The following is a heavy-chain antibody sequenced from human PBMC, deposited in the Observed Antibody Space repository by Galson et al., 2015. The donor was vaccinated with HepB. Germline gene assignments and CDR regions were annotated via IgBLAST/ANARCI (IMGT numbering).Heavy chain of an antibody. CDR3: ARAPAGRGYNFYYFDF. CDR2: ISGSSNTI. V-gene: IGHV3-48*02. Sequence: SLRLSCAAYGFTFSGYSINWARQAPGKGLEWISYISGSSNTIYYADSVKGRFTISRDNAKNTLYLQMNSLRDEDTAVYYCARAPAGRGYNFYYFDFWGQGTLVTVSS. CDR1: GFTFSGYS. J-gene: IGHJ4*02. D-gene: IGHD5-18*01.